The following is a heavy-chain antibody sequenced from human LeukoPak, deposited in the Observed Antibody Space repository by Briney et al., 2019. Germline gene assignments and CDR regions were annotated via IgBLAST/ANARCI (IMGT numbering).Heavy chain of an antibody. J-gene: IGHJ4*02. V-gene: IGHV3-23*01. D-gene: IGHD6-19*01. CDR1: GFTFGSYA. Sequence: GGSLRLSCAASGFTFGSYAMSWVRQAPGEGLEWISAVSGSVVITYYADSVKGRFTISRDNSKNTLYLQMNSLRAEDTAVYYCAKDITSGWFSSDFDYWGQGTLVTVSS. CDR3: AKDITSGWFSSDFDY. CDR2: VSGSVVIT.